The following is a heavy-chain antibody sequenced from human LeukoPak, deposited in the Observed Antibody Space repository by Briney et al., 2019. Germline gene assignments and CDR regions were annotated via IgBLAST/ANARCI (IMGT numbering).Heavy chain of an antibody. V-gene: IGHV1-46*01. Sequence: ASVKVSCKASGHIFTTYYMNWVRQATGQGLEWMGIINPSSGSTSYAQKFQGRVTMTRDMSTSTVYMEMSSLRSEDTAVYYCARCDHFEVAAKRDWYFDLWGRGTLVTVSS. CDR1: GHIFTTYY. CDR2: INPSSGST. CDR3: ARCDHFEVAAKRDWYFDL. J-gene: IGHJ2*01. D-gene: IGHD2-15*01.